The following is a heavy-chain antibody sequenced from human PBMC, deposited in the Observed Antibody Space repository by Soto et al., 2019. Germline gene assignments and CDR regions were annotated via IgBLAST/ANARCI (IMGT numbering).Heavy chain of an antibody. CDR1: GFTFSSYA. D-gene: IGHD3-9*01. V-gene: IGHV3-23*01. CDR2: ISGSGGST. Sequence: PGGSLRLSCAASGFTFSSYAMSWVRQAPGKGLEWVSVISGSGGSTYYADSVKGRFTISRDNSKNTLYLQMNSLRAEDTAVYYCVKVLLQFFEPDCFYPWGRGTLVTVSS. J-gene: IGHJ5*02. CDR3: VKVLLQFFEPDCFYP.